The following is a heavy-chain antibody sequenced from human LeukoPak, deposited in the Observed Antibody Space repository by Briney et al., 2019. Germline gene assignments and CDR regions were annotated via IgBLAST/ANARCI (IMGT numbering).Heavy chain of an antibody. Sequence: GESLKISCKGSGYSFTNYWIGWVRQMPGKGLEWMGIIYPGDSDTRYSPSLQGQVTISADRSVSTAYLQWSSLKASDTALYFCARRRGDTAGGAFDIWGQGTMVTVSS. CDR2: IYPGDSDT. D-gene: IGHD2-21*02. CDR1: GYSFTNYW. V-gene: IGHV5-51*01. CDR3: ARRRGDTAGGAFDI. J-gene: IGHJ3*02.